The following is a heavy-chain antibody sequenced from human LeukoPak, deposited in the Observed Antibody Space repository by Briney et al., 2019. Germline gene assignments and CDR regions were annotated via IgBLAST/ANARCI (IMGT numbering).Heavy chain of an antibody. CDR2: IDGGGET. CDR3: AKEIGVRGVPFFDH. J-gene: IGHJ4*02. Sequence: PGGSLRLSCVVSGFSLVNYAVSWVRQTPEKGLEWVSGIDGGGETFYADSVKGRFTLSRDIPKNMLYLQMNGLRDDDTANYYCAKEIGVRGVPFFDHWGQGILVTVSS. V-gene: IGHV3-23*01. CDR1: GFSLVNYA. D-gene: IGHD2-8*02.